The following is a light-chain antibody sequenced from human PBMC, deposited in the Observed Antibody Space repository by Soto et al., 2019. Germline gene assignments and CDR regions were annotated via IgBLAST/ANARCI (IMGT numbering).Light chain of an antibody. J-gene: IGLJ1*01. CDR2: EVN. CDR3: SSKTSSRTPVV. V-gene: IGLV2-14*01. CDR1: SSDVGGYNY. Sequence: QSVLTQPASVSGSPGQSITISCTGTSSDVGGYNYISWYQQHPANAPRLMIYEVNNRPSGVPNRFSGSKSGNTASLTISGLQAEDEADYYCSSKTSSRTPVVFGTGTKVTVL.